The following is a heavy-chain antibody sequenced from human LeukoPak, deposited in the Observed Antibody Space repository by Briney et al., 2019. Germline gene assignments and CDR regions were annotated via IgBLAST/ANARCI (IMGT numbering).Heavy chain of an antibody. D-gene: IGHD3-3*02. V-gene: IGHV3-15*01. CDR3: SIGYGHSDFDY. CDR1: GFTFTNSR. CDR2: TKSKIDGGTT. J-gene: IGHJ4*02. Sequence: GGSLRLSWAASGFTFTNSRMGWGRQAPGKGLEWVGLTKSKIDGGTTEYAAPVKGRVTISRDDSKHTLYLQMNSLKSEDTALYYCSIGYGHSDFDYWGQGTLVTVSP.